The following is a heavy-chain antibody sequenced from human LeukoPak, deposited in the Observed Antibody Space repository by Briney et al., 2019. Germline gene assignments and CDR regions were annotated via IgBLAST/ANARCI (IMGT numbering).Heavy chain of an antibody. Sequence: GRSLRLSCAASGFTFSSYGMHWVRQAPGKGLEWVAVISYDGSNKYYADSVKGRFTISRDNSKNTLYLQMNSLRAEDTAVYYCAKETGSGSYYEYYFDYWGQGTLVTVSS. V-gene: IGHV3-30*18. CDR3: AKETGSGSYYEYYFDY. CDR1: GFTFSSYG. CDR2: ISYDGSNK. D-gene: IGHD3-10*01. J-gene: IGHJ4*02.